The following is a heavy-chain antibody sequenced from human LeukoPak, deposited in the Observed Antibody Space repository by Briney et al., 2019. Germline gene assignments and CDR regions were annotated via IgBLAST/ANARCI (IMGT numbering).Heavy chain of an antibody. J-gene: IGHJ5*02. D-gene: IGHD3-10*01. CDR2: MTSTNNI. CDR1: GFTFSSHS. Sequence: GGSLRLSCAASGFTFSSHSINWVRQAPGKGLEWIATMTSTNNIYYADSVKGRFTISRDNAENTPYLQMNSLRAEDTAVYYCAKDYGSGSYYKNGYNWFDPWGQGTLVTVSS. CDR3: AKDYGSGSYYKNGYNWFDP. V-gene: IGHV3-69-1*01.